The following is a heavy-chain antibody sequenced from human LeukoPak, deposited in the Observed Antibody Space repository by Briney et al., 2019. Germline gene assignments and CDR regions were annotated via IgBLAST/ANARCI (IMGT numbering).Heavy chain of an antibody. V-gene: IGHV4-39*01. D-gene: IGHD2-2*03. J-gene: IGHJ3*02. Sequence: SETLSLTCTVSGGSISSSSYYWGWIRQPPGKGLEWIGSIYYSGSTYYNPSLKSRVTISVDTSKNQFSLKLSSVTAADTAVYYCAGPLAIVVVPAAMNAFDIWGQGTMVTASS. CDR1: GGSISSSSYY. CDR2: IYYSGST. CDR3: AGPLAIVVVPAAMNAFDI.